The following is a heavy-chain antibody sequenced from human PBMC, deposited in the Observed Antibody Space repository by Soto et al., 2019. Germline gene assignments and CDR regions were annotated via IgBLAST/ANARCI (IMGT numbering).Heavy chain of an antibody. V-gene: IGHV1-2*04. CDR2: INPNSGGT. D-gene: IGHD3-9*01. CDR1: GYTFTGYY. J-gene: IGHJ3*02. CDR3: ARAYYDIESDAFDI. Sequence: GASVKVSCKASGYTFTGYYRRWVRQAPGQGLEWMGWINPNSGGTNYAQKFQGWVTMTRDTSISTAYMELSRLRSDDTAVYYCARAYYDIESDAFDIWGQGTMVTVSS.